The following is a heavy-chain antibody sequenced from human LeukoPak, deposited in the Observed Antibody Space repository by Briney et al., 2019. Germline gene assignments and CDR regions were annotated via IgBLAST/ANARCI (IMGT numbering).Heavy chain of an antibody. V-gene: IGHV3-23*01. D-gene: IGHD3-9*01. CDR2: ISGSGGST. J-gene: IGHJ5*02. CDR1: GFTFSSYA. Sequence: GGSLRLSCAASGFTFSSYAMSWVRQAPGKGLEWVSAISGSGGSTYYADSVKGRLTISRDNSKNTLYLQMNSLRAEDTAVYYCAKDFPPLLGLEAAYYDILTGYYIPWGQGTLVTVSS. CDR3: AKDFPPLLGLEAAYYDILTGYYIP.